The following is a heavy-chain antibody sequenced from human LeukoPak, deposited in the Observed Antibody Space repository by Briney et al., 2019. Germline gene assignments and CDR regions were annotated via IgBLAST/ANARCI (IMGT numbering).Heavy chain of an antibody. CDR1: GFTFSSYG. J-gene: IGHJ4*02. V-gene: IGHV3-33*01. CDR2: IWYDGSNK. CDR3: ARVGNYYDSSGYLAY. Sequence: PGGSLRLSRAASGFTFSSYGMHWVRQAPGKGLEWVAVIWYDGSNKYYADSVKGRFTISRDNSKNTLYLQMNSLRAEDTAVYYCARVGNYYDSSGYLAYWGQGTLVTVSS. D-gene: IGHD3-22*01.